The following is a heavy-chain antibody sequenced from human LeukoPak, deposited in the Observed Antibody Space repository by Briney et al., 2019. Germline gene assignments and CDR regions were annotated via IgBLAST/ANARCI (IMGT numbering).Heavy chain of an antibody. CDR3: AKGPRIAVAGTLDY. CDR1: GFTFSSYG. CDR2: ISYDGSNK. Sequence: AGGSLRLSCAASGFTFSSYGMHWVRQAPGKGLEWVAVISYDGSNKYYADSVKGRFTISRDNSKNTLYLQMNSLRAEDTAVYNCAKGPRIAVAGTLDYWGQGTLVTVSS. V-gene: IGHV3-30*18. D-gene: IGHD6-19*01. J-gene: IGHJ4*02.